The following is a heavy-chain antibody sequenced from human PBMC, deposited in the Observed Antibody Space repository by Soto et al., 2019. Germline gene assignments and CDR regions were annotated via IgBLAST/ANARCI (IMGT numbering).Heavy chain of an antibody. CDR2: INSDGSST. D-gene: IGHD1-1*01. Sequence: EVQLVESGGGLVQPGGSLRLSCAASGFTFNTYWMHWVRQAPGKGLVWVSRINSDGSSTSYADSVKGRFTFSRDNAKNTLYLQMNSLRADDTAVYYCARDQLQLGIIDDWGQGTLVTVSS. J-gene: IGHJ4*02. CDR3: ARDQLQLGIIDD. V-gene: IGHV3-74*01. CDR1: GFTFNTYW.